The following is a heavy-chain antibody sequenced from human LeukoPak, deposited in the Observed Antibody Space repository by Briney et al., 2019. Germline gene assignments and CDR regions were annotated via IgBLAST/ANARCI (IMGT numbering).Heavy chain of an antibody. V-gene: IGHV3-30*02. CDR2: IRYDGSNK. J-gene: IGHJ4*02. CDR3: AKDGITMIVVAPSHFDY. Sequence: GGSLRLSCAASGFTFSSYGMHWVRQAPGKALEWVAFIRYDGSNKYYADSVKGRFTISRENSKNTLYLQMNSLRAEDTAVYYCAKDGITMIVVAPSHFDYWGQGTLVTVSS. CDR1: GFTFSSYG. D-gene: IGHD3-22*01.